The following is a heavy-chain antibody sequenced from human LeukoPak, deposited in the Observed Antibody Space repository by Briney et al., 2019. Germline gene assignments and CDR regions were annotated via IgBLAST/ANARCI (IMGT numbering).Heavy chain of an antibody. CDR2: IYYSGST. Sequence: SETLSLTCTVSGGSISSSSYYWGWIRQPPGKGLEWIGSIYYSGSTYYNPSLKSRVTISVDTSKNQFSLKLSSVTAADTAVYYCARDALWSGGYNFDYWGQGTLVTVSS. J-gene: IGHJ4*02. D-gene: IGHD5-12*01. CDR3: ARDALWSGGYNFDY. CDR1: GGSISSSSYY. V-gene: IGHV4-39*02.